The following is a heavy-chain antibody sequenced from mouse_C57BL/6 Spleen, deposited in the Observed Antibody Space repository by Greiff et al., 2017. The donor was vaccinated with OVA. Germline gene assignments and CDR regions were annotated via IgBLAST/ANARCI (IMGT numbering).Heavy chain of an antibody. CDR2: IHPNSGST. Sequence: LVESGAELVKPGASVKLSCKASGYTFTSYWMHWVKQRPGQGLEWIGMIHPNSGSTNYNEKFKSKATLTVDKSSSTAYIQLSSLTSEDSAVYYCARSDYHAMDYWGQGTSVTVSS. J-gene: IGHJ4*01. CDR1: GYTFTSYW. V-gene: IGHV1-64*01. CDR3: ARSDYHAMDY.